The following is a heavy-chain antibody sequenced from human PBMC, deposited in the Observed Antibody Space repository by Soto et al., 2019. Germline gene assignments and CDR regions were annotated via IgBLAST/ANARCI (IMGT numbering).Heavy chain of an antibody. D-gene: IGHD6-19*01. CDR1: GYTFSNYG. J-gene: IGHJ6*02. CDR3: SRFIMVGGWFDPNYYHGMDV. V-gene: IGHV1-18*01. Sequence: QVQLVQSGAAVKKPGASVTVSCKTSGYTFSNYGINWVRQAPGQGLEWMGWISGYNGNTNYAQTVQGRVTVTTDTSTGTVYMELRSLKSDDTAIYYCSRFIMVGGWFDPNYYHGMDVWGQGTTVTVSS. CDR2: ISGYNGNT.